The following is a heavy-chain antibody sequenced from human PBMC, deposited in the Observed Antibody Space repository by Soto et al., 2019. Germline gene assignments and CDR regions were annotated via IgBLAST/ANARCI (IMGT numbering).Heavy chain of an antibody. CDR2: IYYSGST. CDR3: ASEDRYKRSY. Sequence: PSETLSLTCTVSGGSITTGDYYWSWIRQPPGKGLEWIGYIYYSGSTFYSPSLKSRVNISPDTPNTRFSLRLGPVPAGQTAVSYFASEDRYKRSYGGQRTPVPVSS. J-gene: IGHJ4*02. V-gene: IGHV4-30-4*01. D-gene: IGHD5-18*01. CDR1: GGSITTGDYY.